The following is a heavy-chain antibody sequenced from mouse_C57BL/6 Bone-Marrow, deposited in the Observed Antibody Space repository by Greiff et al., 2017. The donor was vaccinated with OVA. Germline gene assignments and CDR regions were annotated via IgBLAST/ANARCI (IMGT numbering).Heavy chain of an antibody. D-gene: IGHD2-4*01. CDR2: IDPSDSET. J-gene: IGHJ4*01. CDR3: AREGLRRGGYALDY. V-gene: IGHV1-52*01. Sequence: QVQLQQPGAELVRPGSSVKLSCKASGYTFTSYWMHWVKQRPIQGLEWIGNIDPSDSETHYNQKFKDKAPLTVDKSSSTAYMQLSSLTSEDTAGYYCAREGLRRGGYALDYWGQGTSVTVSS. CDR1: GYTFTSYW.